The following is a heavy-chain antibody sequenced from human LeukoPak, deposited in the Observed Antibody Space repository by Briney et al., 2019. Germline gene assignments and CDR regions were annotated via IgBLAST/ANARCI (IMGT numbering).Heavy chain of an antibody. D-gene: IGHD6-19*01. V-gene: IGHV3-30*03. J-gene: IGHJ5*02. CDR1: GFSVRTYG. CDR2: ISHDGGAT. Sequence: GGSLRLSCEASGFSVRTYGMHWVRQAPGKGLEWVAMISHDGGATYYGDSVAGRFAISRDNSKNTLYLSMNSLRTEDTAVYYCARDWGSSGWYNRFDRWGQGTPVTVSS. CDR3: ARDWGSSGWYNRFDR.